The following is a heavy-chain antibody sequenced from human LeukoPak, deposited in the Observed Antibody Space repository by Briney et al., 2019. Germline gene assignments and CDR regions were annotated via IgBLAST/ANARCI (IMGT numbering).Heavy chain of an antibody. Sequence: GGSLRLSCAASGLNFCSFAMSWVRQGPARGLEWVSSIGNGETFYADSVKGRFTLYSDSSRNTVYFQLNSLRVEDTAIYYCARASWVSSTDAVRWGQGTLVTVSS. J-gene: IGHJ4*02. V-gene: IGHV3-23*01. CDR1: GLNFCSFA. D-gene: IGHD3-16*01. CDR2: IGNGET. CDR3: ARASWVSSTDAVR.